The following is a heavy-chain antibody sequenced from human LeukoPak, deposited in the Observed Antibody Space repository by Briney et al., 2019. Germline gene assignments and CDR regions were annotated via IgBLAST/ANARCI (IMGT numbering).Heavy chain of an antibody. Sequence: GESLKISCKGSGYRFPSYWIGWVRQMPGKGLEWMGIIYPGDSDTRYSPSFQGQVTISADKSISTAYLQWSSLKASDTAMYYCARLWDYVWGSYRYDAFDIWGQGTMVTVSS. D-gene: IGHD3-16*02. CDR3: ARLWDYVWGSYRYDAFDI. V-gene: IGHV5-51*01. CDR1: GYRFPSYW. CDR2: IYPGDSDT. J-gene: IGHJ3*02.